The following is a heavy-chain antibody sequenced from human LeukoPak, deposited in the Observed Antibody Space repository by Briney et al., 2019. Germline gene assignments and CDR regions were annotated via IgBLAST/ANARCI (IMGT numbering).Heavy chain of an antibody. D-gene: IGHD6-13*01. CDR1: GFTFSSYA. J-gene: IGHJ4*02. CDR3: AKDLAAAGPGDREFDY. V-gene: IGHV3-23*01. Sequence: GGSLRLSCAASGFTFSSYAMSWVRQAPGKGLEWVSAISGSGGSTYYADSVKGRFTISRDNSKNTLYLQMNSLRAEDTAVYCCAKDLAAAGPGDREFDYWGQGTLVTVSS. CDR2: ISGSGGST.